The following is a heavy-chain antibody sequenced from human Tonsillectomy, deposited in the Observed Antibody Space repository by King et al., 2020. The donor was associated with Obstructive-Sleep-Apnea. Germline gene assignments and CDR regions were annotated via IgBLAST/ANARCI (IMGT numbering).Heavy chain of an antibody. D-gene: IGHD2-15*01. J-gene: IGHJ5*02. CDR3: ARVLSHSPGWFDP. V-gene: IGHV1-69*10. CDR2: IIPILGIA. Sequence: VQLVESGAEVKKPGSSVTVSCTASGGTFSSYAISWVRQAPGQGLEWMGGIIPILGIANYAQKFQGRVTITADKSTSTAYMELSSLRSEDTAVYYCARVLSHSPGWFDPWGQGTLVTVSS. CDR1: GGTFSSYA.